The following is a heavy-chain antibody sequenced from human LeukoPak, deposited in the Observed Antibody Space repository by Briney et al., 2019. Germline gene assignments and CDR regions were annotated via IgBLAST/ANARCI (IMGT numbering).Heavy chain of an antibody. CDR3: ARDEAIFGAGYYYGMDV. V-gene: IGHV4-34*09. D-gene: IGHD3-3*01. CDR1: GGSFSGYY. CDR2: INHSGSA. Sequence: SETLSLTCAVYGGSFSGYYWSWIRQPPGKGLEWIGEINHSGSANYDPSLKSRVSISLDTSQNQFSLRLSSVTAADTAVYYCARDEAIFGAGYYYGMDVWGQGTTVTVSS. J-gene: IGHJ6*02.